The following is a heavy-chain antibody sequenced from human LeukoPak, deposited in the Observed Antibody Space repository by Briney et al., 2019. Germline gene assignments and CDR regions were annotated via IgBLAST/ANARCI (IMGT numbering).Heavy chain of an antibody. CDR1: GYTFTSYG. CDR3: ARDRGNWNLSWFDS. CDR2: ISAYNGNT. Sequence: ASVKVSCKASGYTFTSYGISWVRQAPGQGLEWMGWISAYNGNTNYAQKLQGRVTMTTDTSTSTAYMELRSLRSEDTAVYYCARDRGNWNLSWFDSWGQGTLVTVSS. D-gene: IGHD1-7*01. J-gene: IGHJ5*01. V-gene: IGHV1-18*01.